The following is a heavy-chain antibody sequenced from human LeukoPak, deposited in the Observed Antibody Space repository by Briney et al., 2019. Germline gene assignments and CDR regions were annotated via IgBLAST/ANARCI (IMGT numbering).Heavy chain of an antibody. J-gene: IGHJ5*02. Sequence: SVKVSCKASGGTFSSYTISWVRQAPGQGLEWMGRIIPILGIANYAQEFQGRVTITADKSTSTAYMELSSLRSEDTAVYYCAREVTNCSSTSCPVYNWFDPWGQGTLVTVSS. D-gene: IGHD2-2*01. V-gene: IGHV1-69*04. CDR2: IIPILGIA. CDR3: AREVTNCSSTSCPVYNWFDP. CDR1: GGTFSSYT.